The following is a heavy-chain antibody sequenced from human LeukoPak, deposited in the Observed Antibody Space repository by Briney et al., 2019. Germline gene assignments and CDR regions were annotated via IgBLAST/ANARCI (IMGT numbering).Heavy chain of an antibody. V-gene: IGHV4-38-2*02. CDR2: IYHSGST. CDR1: GYSISSGYY. CDR3: ARDEMATGLGIDY. J-gene: IGHJ4*02. D-gene: IGHD5-24*01. Sequence: SETLSPTCTVSGYSISSGYYWGWIRQPPGKGLEWIGSIYHSGSTYYNPSLKSRVTISVDTSKNQFSLKLSSVTAADTAVYYCARDEMATGLGIDYWGQGTLVTVSS.